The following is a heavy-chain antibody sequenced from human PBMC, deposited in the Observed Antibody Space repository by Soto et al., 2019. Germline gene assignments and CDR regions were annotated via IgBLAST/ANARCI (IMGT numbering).Heavy chain of an antibody. Sequence: SQTLSLTCAISVGSVSNNSAAWIWIRQSPSRGLEWLGRTYYRSNWFNNYALSVKGRITINQDTSQNQFSLQLNSVTPQETAVYICEREAPLAASIFPNCFDPWGQGTPVTVSS. D-gene: IGHD3-3*02. J-gene: IGHJ5*02. V-gene: IGHV6-1*01. CDR3: EREAPLAASIFPNCFDP. CDR2: TYYRSNWFN. CDR1: VGSVSNNSAA.